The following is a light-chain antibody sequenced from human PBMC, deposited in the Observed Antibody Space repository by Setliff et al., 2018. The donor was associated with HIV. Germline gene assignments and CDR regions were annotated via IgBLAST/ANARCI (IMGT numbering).Light chain of an antibody. Sequence: QPALTQPHSVSGSPGQSVTISCTGTSSDVGGYNYVSWYQQHPGKAPKLIIYDVTKRPSGVPDRFSGSKSGNTASLIISGLQAEDEALYYCCSYAGSYTDVFGTGTKVTVL. CDR3: CSYAGSYTDV. CDR2: DVT. J-gene: IGLJ1*01. V-gene: IGLV2-11*01. CDR1: SSDVGGYNY.